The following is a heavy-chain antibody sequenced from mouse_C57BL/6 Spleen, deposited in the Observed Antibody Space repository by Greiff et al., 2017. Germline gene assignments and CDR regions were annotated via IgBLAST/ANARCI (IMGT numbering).Heavy chain of an antibody. CDR2: IDPSDSYT. J-gene: IGHJ4*01. CDR3: ARKIYYDYAMDY. D-gene: IGHD2-4*01. CDR1: GYTFTSYW. Sequence: VQLQQSGAELVMPGASVKLSCKASGYTFTSYWMHWVKQRPGQGLEWIGEIDPSDSYTNYNQKFKGKSTLTVDKSSSTAYMQLSSLTSADSAVYYCARKIYYDYAMDYWGQGTSVTVSS. V-gene: IGHV1-69*01.